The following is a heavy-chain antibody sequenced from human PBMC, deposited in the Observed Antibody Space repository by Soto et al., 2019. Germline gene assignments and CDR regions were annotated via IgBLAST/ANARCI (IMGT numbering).Heavy chain of an antibody. CDR3: ARNQLATPFDY. J-gene: IGHJ4*02. V-gene: IGHV4-34*01. CDR1: GGSFSGYY. CDR2: INHSGST. D-gene: IGHD5-12*01. Sequence: PSETLSLTCAVYGGSFSGYYWSWIRQPPGKGLEWIGEINHSGSTNYNPSLKSRVTISVDTSKNQFSLKLSSVTAADTAVYYCARNQLATPFDYWGQGTLVTVSS.